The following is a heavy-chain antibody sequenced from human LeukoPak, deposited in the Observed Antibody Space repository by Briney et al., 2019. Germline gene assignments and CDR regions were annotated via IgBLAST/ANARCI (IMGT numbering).Heavy chain of an antibody. Sequence: SETLSLTCSVSGDSISSGGYYWSWIRQHPRKGLEWIGYIYYSGSTYYNPSLKSRVTISVDTSKNQFSLKLSSVTAADTAVYYCARGGDYYDSSGYFYWGQGTLVTVSS. D-gene: IGHD3-22*01. CDR2: IYYSGST. CDR3: ARGGDYYDSSGYFY. V-gene: IGHV4-31*03. J-gene: IGHJ4*02. CDR1: GDSISSGGYY.